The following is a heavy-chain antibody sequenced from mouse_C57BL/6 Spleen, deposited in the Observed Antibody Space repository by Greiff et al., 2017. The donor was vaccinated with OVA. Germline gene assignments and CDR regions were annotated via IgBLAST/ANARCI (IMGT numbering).Heavy chain of an antibody. CDR2: INPNNGGT. V-gene: IGHV1-26*01. J-gene: IGHJ3*01. CDR1: GYTFTDYY. D-gene: IGHD1-1*01. CDR3: ARGFGYYGSSEFAY. Sequence: VQLQQSGPELVKPGASVKISCKASGYTFTDYYMNWVKQSHGKSLEWIGDINPNNGGTSYNQKFKGKATLTVDKSSSTAYMELRSLTSEDSAVYYCARGFGYYGSSEFAYWGQGTLVTVSA.